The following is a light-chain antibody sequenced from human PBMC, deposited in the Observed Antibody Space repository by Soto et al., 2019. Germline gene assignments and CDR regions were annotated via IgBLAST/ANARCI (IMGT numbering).Light chain of an antibody. J-gene: IGKJ1*01. CDR1: QSVSNNY. CDR3: QQYGNSLPWT. CDR2: GAS. V-gene: IGKV3-20*01. Sequence: EIVLTQSPGTLSLSPGERATLSCRASQSVSNNYLGWYQQKPGQAPRLLVYGASRRATGIPDRFSGSGSGTDFTLTISGLEAEDFAVYYCQQYGNSLPWTFGQGTRWISN.